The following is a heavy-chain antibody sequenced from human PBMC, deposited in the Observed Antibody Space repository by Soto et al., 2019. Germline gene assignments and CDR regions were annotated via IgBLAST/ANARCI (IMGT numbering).Heavy chain of an antibody. CDR3: VKNSGWFNS. CDR1: GFIFSTTD. V-gene: IGHV3-23*01. CDR2: IYGDGRTT. J-gene: IGHJ5*01. Sequence: GGSLRLSCEASGFIFSTTDMSWVRQAPGKGLEWVSTIYGDGRTTYYADSVRGRFSISRDNSKNMVYLQMDSLRVDDTAIYYCVKNSGWFNSWGQGSLVTVSS. D-gene: IGHD3-10*01.